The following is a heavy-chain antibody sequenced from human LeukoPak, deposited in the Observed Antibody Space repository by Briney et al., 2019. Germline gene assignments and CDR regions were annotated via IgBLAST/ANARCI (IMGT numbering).Heavy chain of an antibody. D-gene: IGHD3-3*01. J-gene: IGHJ6*02. Sequence: PGGSLRLSCAASGFTFSSYSMNWVRQAPGKGLEWVSSVSSSSSYIYYADSVKGRFTISRDNAKNSLYLQMNSLRAEDTAVYYCAGDGGGDFWSGFYYYYGMDVWGQGTTVTVSS. CDR3: AGDGGGDFWSGFYYYYGMDV. V-gene: IGHV3-21*01. CDR1: GFTFSSYS. CDR2: VSSSSSYI.